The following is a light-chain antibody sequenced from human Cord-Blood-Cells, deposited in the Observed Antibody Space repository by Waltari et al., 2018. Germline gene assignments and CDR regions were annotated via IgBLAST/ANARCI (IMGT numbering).Light chain of an antibody. Sequence: EIVLTQSPGTLSFSPGDSATLSCRASQSVSSSYLAWYQQKPGQAPRVLIYGASSRATGIPDRFSGSGSGTDFTLTISRLEPEDFAVYYCQQYGSSPTFGQGTKVEIK. J-gene: IGKJ1*01. V-gene: IGKV3-20*01. CDR3: QQYGSSPT. CDR1: QSVSSSY. CDR2: GAS.